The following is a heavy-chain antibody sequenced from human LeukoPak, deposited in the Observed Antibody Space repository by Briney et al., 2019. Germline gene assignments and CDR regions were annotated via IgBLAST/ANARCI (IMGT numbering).Heavy chain of an antibody. CDR3: VRAPPNWGFNY. V-gene: IGHV1-8*02. J-gene: IGHJ4*02. CDR1: GYTFTGYY. Sequence: ASVKVSCKASGYTFTGYYMHWVRQAPGQGLEWMGWINPNSGNTGYAQKFQGRVTMTRNTSITTAYMELSSLRSEDTAVYYCVRAPPNWGFNYWGQGTLVTVSS. D-gene: IGHD7-27*01. CDR2: INPNSGNT.